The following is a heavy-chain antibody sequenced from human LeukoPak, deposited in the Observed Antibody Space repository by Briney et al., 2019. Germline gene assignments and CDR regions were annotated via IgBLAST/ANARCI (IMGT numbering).Heavy chain of an antibody. Sequence: SETLSLTCTVSGGSISSSSYYWGGIRQPPGKGLEGIGSIYYSGSTYYNPSITSRVTISVGTYKKQFSLRVSSVTAADTAVYYCARAQLAIFGVVQNWFDPWGQGTLVTVSS. CDR2: IYYSGST. J-gene: IGHJ5*02. CDR3: ARAQLAIFGVVQNWFDP. CDR1: GGSISSSSYY. D-gene: IGHD3-3*01. V-gene: IGHV4-39*01.